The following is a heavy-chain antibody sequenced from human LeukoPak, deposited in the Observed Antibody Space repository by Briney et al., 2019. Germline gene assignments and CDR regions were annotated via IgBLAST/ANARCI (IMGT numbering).Heavy chain of an antibody. D-gene: IGHD3-9*01. CDR2: IKSKTGGWST. Sequence: GGSLRLSCAASGFTFSNAWMNWVRQAPGKGLEWVGRIKSKTGGWSTDYAAPVKGRFTISRDDSKNTLYLQMNSLKTEDTAVYYCTTDQIKYYDILAGYYYFDYWGQGTLVTVSS. CDR3: TTDQIKYYDILAGYYYFDY. V-gene: IGHV3-15*07. CDR1: GFTFSNAW. J-gene: IGHJ4*02.